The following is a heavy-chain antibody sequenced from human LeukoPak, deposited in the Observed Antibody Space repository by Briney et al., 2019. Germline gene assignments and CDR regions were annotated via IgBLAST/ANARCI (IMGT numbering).Heavy chain of an antibody. V-gene: IGHV3-66*01. Sequence: GGSLRLSCAASGLTVSDNFMSSVRQAPGKGLEWVSVLYRGGNTYYADSVRGRFTISRDNSKNMVYLQMNSLTAEDTAVYYCARDRIEGATSDFDYWGQGTLVTVSS. CDR1: GLTVSDNF. J-gene: IGHJ4*02. D-gene: IGHD2-21*01. CDR2: LYRGGNT. CDR3: ARDRIEGATSDFDY.